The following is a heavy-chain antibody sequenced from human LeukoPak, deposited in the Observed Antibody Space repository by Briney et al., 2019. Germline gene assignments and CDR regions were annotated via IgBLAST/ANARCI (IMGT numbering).Heavy chain of an antibody. CDR3: ASVGYCSGGSCYPTNGFDY. D-gene: IGHD2-15*01. CDR1: GYTFTGYY. V-gene: IGHV1-2*02. J-gene: IGHJ4*02. CDR2: MNPNSGNT. Sequence: ASVKVSCKASGYTFTGYYMHWVRQAPGQGLEWMGWMNPNSGNTGYAQKFQGRVTMTRDTSISTAYMELSRLRSDDTAVYYCASVGYCSGGSCYPTNGFDYWGQGTLVTVSS.